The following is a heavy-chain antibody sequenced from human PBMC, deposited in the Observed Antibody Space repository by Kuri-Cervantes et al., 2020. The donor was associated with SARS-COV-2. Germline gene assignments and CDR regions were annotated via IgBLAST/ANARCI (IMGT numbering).Heavy chain of an antibody. D-gene: IGHD2-8*01. Sequence: SGPTLVKPTQTLTLTCTFSGFSLSTSGVGVGWIRQPPGKALEWLALIYWNDDKRYSPSLKSRLTITKDTSKNQVVLTMTNMDPVDTATYYCARTYCTNGVCPYYYYGMDVWGQGTTVTV. CDR2: IYWNDDK. J-gene: IGHJ6*02. CDR3: ARTYCTNGVCPYYYYGMDV. CDR1: GFSLSTSGVG. V-gene: IGHV2-5*01.